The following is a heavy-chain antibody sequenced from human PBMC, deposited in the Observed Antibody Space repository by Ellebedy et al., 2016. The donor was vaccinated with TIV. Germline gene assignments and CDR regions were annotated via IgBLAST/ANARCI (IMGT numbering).Heavy chain of an antibody. J-gene: IGHJ5*02. CDR3: ARDRSTGWYGSGGHDP. CDR1: GYSFTGHY. D-gene: IGHD6-19*01. V-gene: IGHV1-2*02. CDR2: INSKSGDT. Sequence: AASVKVSCKASGYSFTGHYIHWVRQAPGQGLEWLGWINSKSGDTNYVEQFQGRVTMTRDTSINTAYMELRRLRDDDTAVYYCARDRSTGWYGSGGHDPWGQGTRVTVSS.